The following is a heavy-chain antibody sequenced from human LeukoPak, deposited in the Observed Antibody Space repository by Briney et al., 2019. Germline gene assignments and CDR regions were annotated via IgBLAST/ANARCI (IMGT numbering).Heavy chain of an antibody. CDR3: ARVSHYYGSEIEY. V-gene: IGHV1-18*04. J-gene: IGHJ4*02. Sequence: GASVKVCCKASGYTFTGYYMHWVRQAPGQGLEWMGWISAYNGNTNYAQKVQGRVTMTTDTSTSTAYMELRSLRSDDTAVYYCARVSHYYGSEIEYWGQGSLVTVSS. D-gene: IGHD3-10*01. CDR2: ISAYNGNT. CDR1: GYTFTGYY.